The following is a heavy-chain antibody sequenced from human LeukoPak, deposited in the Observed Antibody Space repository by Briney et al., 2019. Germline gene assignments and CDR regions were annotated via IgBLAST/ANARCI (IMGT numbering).Heavy chain of an antibody. D-gene: IGHD6-25*01. CDR3: ASSQRYSNWFDP. CDR1: GFTFSSYS. V-gene: IGHV3-21*01. CDR2: ISSSSSYI. J-gene: IGHJ5*02. Sequence: GGSLRLSCAASGFTFSSYSMNWVRQAPGKGLEWVLSISSSSSYIYYADSVKGRFTISRDNAKNSLYLQMNSLRAEDTAVYYCASSQRYSNWFDPWGQGTLVTVSS.